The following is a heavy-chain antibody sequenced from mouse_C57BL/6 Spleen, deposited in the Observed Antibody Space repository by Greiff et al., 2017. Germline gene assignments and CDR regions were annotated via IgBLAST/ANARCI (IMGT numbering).Heavy chain of an antibody. CDR3: TTATVVPFAY. D-gene: IGHD1-1*01. CDR1: GFNIKDDY. V-gene: IGHV14-4*01. J-gene: IGHJ2*01. Sequence: EVQLQQSGAELVRPGASVKLSCTASGFNIKDDYMHWVKQRPEQGLEWIGWIDPENGDTEYASKFQGKATITADTSSNTAYLQLSSLTSEDTAVYYCTTATVVPFAYWGQGTTLTVSS. CDR2: IDPENGDT.